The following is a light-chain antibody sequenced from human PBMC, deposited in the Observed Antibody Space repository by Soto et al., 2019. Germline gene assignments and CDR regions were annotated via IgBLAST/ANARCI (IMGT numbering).Light chain of an antibody. CDR3: NSYTSKSTGV. CDR1: SSDVGGYHY. J-gene: IGLJ1*01. CDR2: EVS. V-gene: IGLV2-14*01. Sequence: QSALTQPASVSGSPGQSITISCTGTSSDVGGYHYVSWYQQHPGKAPKLIIYEVSNRPSGVSNRFSGSKSGNTASLTISGVQAEDEADYYCNSYTSKSTGVFGTGTKLTVL.